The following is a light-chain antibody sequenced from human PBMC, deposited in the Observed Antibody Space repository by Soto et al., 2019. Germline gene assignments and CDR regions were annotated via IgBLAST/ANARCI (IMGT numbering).Light chain of an antibody. J-gene: IGLJ1*01. V-gene: IGLV2-23*02. CDR1: SSDIGSYNL. Sequence: QSALTQPASASGSPGQSITISCTGTSSDIGSYNLVSWYQQHPGKAPKLMIYEVTKRPSRISNRFSASKSGNTASLTISGLQAEDEAEYYCSSYAVSTTFYVFGTGTKLTVL. CDR3: SSYAVSTTFYV. CDR2: EVT.